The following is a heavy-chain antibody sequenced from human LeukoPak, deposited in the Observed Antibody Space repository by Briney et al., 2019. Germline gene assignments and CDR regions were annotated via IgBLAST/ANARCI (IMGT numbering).Heavy chain of an antibody. CDR3: ARQLSHYYDSSGNTLDYDAFDI. Sequence: PSETLSLTCTVSGGSISSGGYYWSWIRQHPGKGLEWIGYIYYSGSTYYNPSLKSRVTISVDTSKNQFSLKLSSVTAADTAVYYCARQLSHYYDSSGNTLDYDAFDIWGQGTMVTVSS. V-gene: IGHV4-31*03. CDR2: IYYSGST. J-gene: IGHJ3*02. D-gene: IGHD3-22*01. CDR1: GGSISSGGYY.